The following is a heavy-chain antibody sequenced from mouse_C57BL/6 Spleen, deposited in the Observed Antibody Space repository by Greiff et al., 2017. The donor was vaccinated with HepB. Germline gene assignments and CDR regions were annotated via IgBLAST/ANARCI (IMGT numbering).Heavy chain of an antibody. Sequence: QVQLQQSGPELVKPGASVKISCKASGYTFTDYYINWVKQRPGQGLEWIGWIFPGSGSTYYNEKFKGKATLTVDKSSSTAYMLLSSLTSEDSAVYFCARSPPYYYGSENYFDYWGQGTTLTVSS. J-gene: IGHJ2*01. CDR2: IFPGSGST. D-gene: IGHD1-1*01. CDR1: GYTFTDYY. CDR3: ARSPPYYYGSENYFDY. V-gene: IGHV1-75*01.